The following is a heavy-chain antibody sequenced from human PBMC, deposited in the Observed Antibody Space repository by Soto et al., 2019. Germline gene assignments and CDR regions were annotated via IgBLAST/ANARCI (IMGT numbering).Heavy chain of an antibody. CDR3: AKDHSSGLQYFDY. D-gene: IGHD3-22*01. V-gene: IGHV3-30*18. CDR1: GFTFSSYG. CDR2: ISYDGSNK. Sequence: GGSLRLSCAASGFTFSSYGMHWVRQAPGKGLEWVAVISYDGSNKYYADSVKGRFTISRDNSKNTLYLQMNSLRAEDTAVYYYAKDHSSGLQYFDYWGQGTWSPS. J-gene: IGHJ4*02.